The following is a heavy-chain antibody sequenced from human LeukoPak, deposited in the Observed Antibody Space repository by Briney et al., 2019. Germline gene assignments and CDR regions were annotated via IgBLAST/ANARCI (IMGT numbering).Heavy chain of an antibody. V-gene: IGHV3-23*01. CDR2: IKVGGDNT. CDR1: GFIFSSYA. Sequence: GGSLRLSCTASGFIFSSYAMTWVRQAPGKGLEWVSGIKVGGDNTYHADSVRGRFTISRDNSKNTLYLQMNSLRAEDTAVYYCAREGGRTVTNRDYWGQGTLVTVSS. CDR3: AREGGRTVTNRDY. D-gene: IGHD4-17*01. J-gene: IGHJ4*02.